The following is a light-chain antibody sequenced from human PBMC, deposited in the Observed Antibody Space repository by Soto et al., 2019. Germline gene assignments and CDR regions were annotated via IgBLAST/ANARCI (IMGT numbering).Light chain of an antibody. Sequence: QSVLSQRPSASGSPGQSVAISCTVTTSDVGGYNYVSWYQQHPGKAPKLMIYEVNKRPSGVPDRFSGSKSGNTASLTVSGLQAEDEADYYCSSYAGSSNVFGTGTKVTVL. J-gene: IGLJ1*01. CDR3: SSYAGSSNV. V-gene: IGLV2-8*01. CDR2: EVN. CDR1: TSDVGGYNY.